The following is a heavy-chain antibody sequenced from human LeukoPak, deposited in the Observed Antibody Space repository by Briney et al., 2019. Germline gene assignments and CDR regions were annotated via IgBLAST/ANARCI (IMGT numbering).Heavy chain of an antibody. D-gene: IGHD5-12*01. CDR3: ARWITGANFDY. CDR2: INHSGST. Sequence: PSETPSPTRAVYGGAFSGYYWSWIRQPPGKGLEWIGEINHSGSTNYNPSLKSRVTISVDTSKNQFSLKLSSVTAADTAVYYCARWITGANFDYWGQGTLVTVSS. V-gene: IGHV4-34*01. J-gene: IGHJ4*02. CDR1: GGAFSGYY.